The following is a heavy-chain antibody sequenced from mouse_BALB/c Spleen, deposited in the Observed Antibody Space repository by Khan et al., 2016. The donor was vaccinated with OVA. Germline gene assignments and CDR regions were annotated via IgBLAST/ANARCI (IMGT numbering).Heavy chain of an antibody. CDR3: ARGNYCGSNSWFVY. J-gene: IGHJ3*01. D-gene: IGHD1-1*01. CDR1: GYTFTNYG. V-gene: IGHV9-3*02. CDR2: INTNTGEP. Sequence: QIQLVQSGPELKKPGETVKISCKASGYTFTNYGVNWVKQAPGKGLKWMGWINTNTGEPTYAEEFKGRFAFSLETSASTAYLQINTLKNEDTATXDGARGNYCGSNSWFVYWGQGTLVTVSA.